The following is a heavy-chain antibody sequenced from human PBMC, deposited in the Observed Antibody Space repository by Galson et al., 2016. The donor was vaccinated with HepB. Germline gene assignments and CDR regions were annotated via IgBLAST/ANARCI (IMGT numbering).Heavy chain of an antibody. CDR3: ARVPLERRGPGYFHH. CDR1: GGSISSGDYY. J-gene: IGHJ4*02. CDR2: NYYSGST. D-gene: IGHD1-1*01. Sequence: TLSLTCIVSGGSISSGDYYWSWIRQHPGKGLEWIGHNYYSGSTYHNPSLKSRLTISVDTSKNQFSLKLSSVTAAATAVYYCARVPLERRGPGYFHHWGQGTLVTVSS. V-gene: IGHV4-31*03.